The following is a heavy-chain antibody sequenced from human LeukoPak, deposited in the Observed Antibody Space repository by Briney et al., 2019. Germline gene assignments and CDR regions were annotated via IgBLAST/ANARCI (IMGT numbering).Heavy chain of an antibody. D-gene: IGHD5-24*01. Sequence: SQTLSLTCAVSGGSISSGGYSWSWIRQPPGKGLEWIGYIYHSGSTYYNPSPKSRVTISVDTSKNQFSLKLTSVTAADTAVYYCSREGPRRDGYNADNWGQGTLVTVSS. V-gene: IGHV4-30-2*01. CDR3: SREGPRRDGYNADN. CDR1: GGSISSGGYS. J-gene: IGHJ4*02. CDR2: IYHSGST.